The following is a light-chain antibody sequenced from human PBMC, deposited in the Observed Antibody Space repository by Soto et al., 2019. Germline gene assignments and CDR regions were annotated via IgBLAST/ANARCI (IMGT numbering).Light chain of an antibody. J-gene: IGKJ5*01. CDR1: QSLSSGY. CDR2: GAS. V-gene: IGKV3-15*01. Sequence: EIVMTQSPATLSVSPGERVTLSCRASQSLSSGYLAWYQQKFGQAPRLLIYGASTRATGIPARFSGSGSGTEFTLTISSLQSEDFAVYYCQQYNNWPITFGQGTRLEIK. CDR3: QQYNNWPIT.